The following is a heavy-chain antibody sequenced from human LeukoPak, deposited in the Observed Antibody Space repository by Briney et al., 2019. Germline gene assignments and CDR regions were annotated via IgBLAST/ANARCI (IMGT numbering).Heavy chain of an antibody. J-gene: IGHJ5*02. CDR3: ARGTLVRGVITENWFDP. D-gene: IGHD3-10*01. CDR1: GFTFSNYN. Sequence: GGSLRLSCAASGFTFSNYNMNWDRQAPGKGLERVSSISSSSSYKYYAASVKGRFTVSRDNAESSLYLHMSSLRAEDTAVYYCARGTLVRGVITENWFDPWGQGTLVTVSS. V-gene: IGHV3-21*06. CDR2: ISSSSSYK.